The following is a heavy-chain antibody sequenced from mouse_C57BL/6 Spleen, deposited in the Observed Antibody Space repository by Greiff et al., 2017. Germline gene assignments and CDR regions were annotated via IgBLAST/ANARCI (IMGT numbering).Heavy chain of an antibody. J-gene: IGHJ3*01. Sequence: VQLQQSGPELVKPGASVKISCTASGYTFTDYYMNWVKQSHGKSLEWIGDINPNNGGTSYNQKFKGKATLTVDKSSSTAYMELRSLTSEDSAVYYCARWGVRDAFAYWGQGTLVTVSA. V-gene: IGHV1-26*01. D-gene: IGHD5-1*01. CDR3: ARWGVRDAFAY. CDR2: INPNNGGT. CDR1: GYTFTDYY.